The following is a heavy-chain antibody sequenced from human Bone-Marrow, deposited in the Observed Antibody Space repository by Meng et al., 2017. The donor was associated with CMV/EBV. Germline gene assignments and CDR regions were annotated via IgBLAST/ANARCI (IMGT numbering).Heavy chain of an antibody. CDR2: INPNSGGT. V-gene: IGHV1-2*02. CDR1: GYTFTGYY. D-gene: IGHD6-19*01. CDR3: AVAVAGYDYDGMDV. J-gene: IGHJ6*02. Sequence: SVKVFCTASGYTFTGYYMHWVRQAPGQGLEWMGWINPNSGGTNYAQKFQGRVTITRDTSISPAYMELIRLRSNDTAVYYCAVAVAGYDYDGMDVWGQGTTVTVSS.